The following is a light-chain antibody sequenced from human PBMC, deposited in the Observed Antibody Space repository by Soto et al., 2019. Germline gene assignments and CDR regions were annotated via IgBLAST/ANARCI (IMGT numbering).Light chain of an antibody. CDR1: QSVSSSY. CDR2: GAS. CDR3: QQYGSSPRLT. V-gene: IGKV3-20*01. Sequence: EIVLTQSPGTLSLSPGERATLSCRASQSVSSSYLAWYQQKPGQAPRLLISGASSRATGGSDRFSGSGSGTDFSLTIIRLEPEDFAVYYCQQYGSSPRLTFGGGTKVEIK. J-gene: IGKJ4*01.